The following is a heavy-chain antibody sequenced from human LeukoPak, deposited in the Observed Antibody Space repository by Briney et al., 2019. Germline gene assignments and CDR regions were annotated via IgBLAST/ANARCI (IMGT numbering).Heavy chain of an antibody. V-gene: IGHV3-30*18. CDR2: ISTDGSQK. J-gene: IGHJ4*02. Sequence: GGSLRLSCAASGFTFSSYGMHWVRQAPGKGLEWVAVISTDGSQKFYADSVKGRFPVSRDNSKNTLYLQMSSLRAEDTAVYYCAKIVVAGTHYFDYWGQGTLVTVSP. CDR1: GFTFSSYG. CDR3: AKIVVAGTHYFDY. D-gene: IGHD6-19*01.